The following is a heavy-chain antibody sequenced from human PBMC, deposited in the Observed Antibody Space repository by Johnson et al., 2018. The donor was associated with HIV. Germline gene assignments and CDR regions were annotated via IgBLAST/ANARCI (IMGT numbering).Heavy chain of an antibody. D-gene: IGHD3-3*01. V-gene: IGHV3-53*01. Sequence: VQLVESGGGLIQPGGSLRLSCAASGFTVSSNYMSWVRQAPGKGLEWVSVIYSGGSTYYADSVKGRFTISRDNSKNTLYLQMNSLRAEDTAVYYCARTSLEWLFFAFDIWGQGTVVTVSS. J-gene: IGHJ3*02. CDR2: IYSGGST. CDR1: GFTVSSNY. CDR3: ARTSLEWLFFAFDI.